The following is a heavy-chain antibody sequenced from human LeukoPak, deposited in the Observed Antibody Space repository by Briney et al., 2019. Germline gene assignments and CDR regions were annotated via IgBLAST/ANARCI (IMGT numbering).Heavy chain of an antibody. CDR2: IHSTGTT. CDR3: ARLWTFDI. Sequence: KPSQTLSLTCSVSDGSINTGDYYWTWIRQPPGQGLEWIGYIHSTGTTYYNPSLKSRITISVDTSKNQFSLKLSSVTAADTAVYYCARLWTFDIWGQGTMVTVSS. CDR1: DGSINTGDYY. V-gene: IGHV4-30-4*08. D-gene: IGHD2-21*01. J-gene: IGHJ3*02.